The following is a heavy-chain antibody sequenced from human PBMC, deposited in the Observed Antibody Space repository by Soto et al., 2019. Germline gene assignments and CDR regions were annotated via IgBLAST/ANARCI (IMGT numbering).Heavy chain of an antibody. D-gene: IGHD6-13*01. J-gene: IGHJ4*02. CDR2: IGSTGSTT. CDR1: GFTFNYFG. CDR3: AKIITAAGSAY. V-gene: IGHV3-23*01. Sequence: EVQLLESGGGLVQPGGSLRLSCAASGFTFNYFGMTWVRQAPGKGLEWVSSIGSTGSTTYYTDSVKGRFTVSRDNFKNTLYLQMNSRRAEDTAVYYGAKIITAAGSAYWGQGTRSPSPQ.